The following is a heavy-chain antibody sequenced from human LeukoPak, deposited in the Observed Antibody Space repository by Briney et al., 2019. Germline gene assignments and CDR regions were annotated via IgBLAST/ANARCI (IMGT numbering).Heavy chain of an antibody. CDR1: GGTFSSYA. CDR2: IIPIFGIA. V-gene: IGHV1-69*04. J-gene: IGHJ5*02. CDR3: ARDYYDSSGYFVSVWFDP. D-gene: IGHD3-22*01. Sequence: ASVKVSCKASGGTFSSYAISWVRQAPGQGLGWMGRIIPIFGIANYAQKFQGRVTITADKSTSTAYMELSSLRSEDTAVYYCARDYYDSSGYFVSVWFDPWGQGTLVTVSS.